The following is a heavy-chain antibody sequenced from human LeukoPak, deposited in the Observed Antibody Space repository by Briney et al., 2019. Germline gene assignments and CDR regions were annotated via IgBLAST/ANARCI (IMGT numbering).Heavy chain of an antibody. J-gene: IGHJ4*02. CDR2: INHSGST. D-gene: IGHD3-10*01. CDR1: GGSFSGYY. Sequence: SETLSLTCAVYGGSFSGYYWSWIRQPPGKGLEWIGEINHSGSTNYNPSLKSRVTISVDTSKNQFSLKLSSVTAADTAVYYCARRGTNYYGSGSYYKSAYYFGYWGQGTLVTVSS. CDR3: ARRGTNYYGSGSYYKSAYYFGY. V-gene: IGHV4-34*01.